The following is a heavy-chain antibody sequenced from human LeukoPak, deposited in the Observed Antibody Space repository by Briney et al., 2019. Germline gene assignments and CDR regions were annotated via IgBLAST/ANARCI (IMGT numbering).Heavy chain of an antibody. V-gene: IGHV3-30*03. CDR1: GFTFSSHG. D-gene: IGHD2-2*01. Sequence: QPGRSLRLSCATSGFTFSSHGMQWVRQAPGKGLEWVTVIASDGSAQYYTDSVKGRFTTSRDNSKNMLYLQMDSLRTEDTAVYYCAREASVTNWYFDLWGRGALVSVSS. CDR3: AREASVTNWYFDL. CDR2: IASDGSAQ. J-gene: IGHJ2*01.